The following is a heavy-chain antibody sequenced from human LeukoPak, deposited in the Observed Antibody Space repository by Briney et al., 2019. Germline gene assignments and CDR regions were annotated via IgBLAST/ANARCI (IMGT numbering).Heavy chain of an antibody. D-gene: IGHD5-12*01. CDR1: GFTFSTYA. CDR3: AKDRVATFRLDY. J-gene: IGHJ4*02. V-gene: IGHV3-30*04. Sequence: PGGSLRLSCAASGFTFSTYAMNWVRQAPGKGLEWVAVISDDGRHNYYADSVKGRFTISRDNSKSTLYLQMNGLRAEDTAVYYCAKDRVATFRLDYWGQGTLVTVSS. CDR2: ISDDGRHN.